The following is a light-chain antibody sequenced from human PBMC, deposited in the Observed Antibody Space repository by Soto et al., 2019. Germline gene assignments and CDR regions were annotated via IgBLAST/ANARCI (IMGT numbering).Light chain of an antibody. CDR1: QSLLHRNGNSY. CDR3: MQARRASFT. V-gene: IGKV2-28*01. Sequence: DIVMTQSPLSLSVTPGEAASISCRCSQSLLHRNGNSYLDWYLQRPGQSPTLVISWASNRASGVPDRFSGSGSGTDFTLPISRVEAEDVGVYYCMQARRASFTFGPGTKVDL. CDR2: WAS. J-gene: IGKJ3*01.